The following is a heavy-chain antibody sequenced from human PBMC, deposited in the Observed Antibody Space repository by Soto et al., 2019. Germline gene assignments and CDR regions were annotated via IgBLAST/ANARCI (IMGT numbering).Heavy chain of an antibody. Sequence: SETLSLTCTVSGGSISSSSYYWGWIRQPPGKGLEWIGSIYYSGSTYYNPSLKSRVTISVDTSKKQFSLKLSSVTAADTAVYYCACPHVLRYSEVVDYYYMDVWGKGITVTVSS. CDR3: ACPHVLRYSEVVDYYYMDV. CDR2: IYYSGST. V-gene: IGHV4-39*01. D-gene: IGHD3-9*01. CDR1: GGSISSSSYY. J-gene: IGHJ6*03.